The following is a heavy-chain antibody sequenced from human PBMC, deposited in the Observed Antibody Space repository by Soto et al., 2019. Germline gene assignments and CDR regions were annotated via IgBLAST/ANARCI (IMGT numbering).Heavy chain of an antibody. J-gene: IGHJ4*02. D-gene: IGHD5-12*01. Sequence: LRLSCAASGFTFSSYAMSWVRQAPGKGLEWVSAISCSGGSTYYADSVKGRFTISRDNSKNTLYLQMNSLRAEDTAEYYCAKEDIVATTDFDYWGQGTLVTVSS. CDR2: ISCSGGST. V-gene: IGHV3-23*01. CDR1: GFTFSSYA. CDR3: AKEDIVATTDFDY.